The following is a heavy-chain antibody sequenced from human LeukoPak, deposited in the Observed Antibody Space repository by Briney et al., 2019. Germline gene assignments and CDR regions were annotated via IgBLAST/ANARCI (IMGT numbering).Heavy chain of an antibody. V-gene: IGHV4-59*01. J-gene: IGHJ4*02. CDR1: GGSISSYY. Sequence: SETLSLTSTVSGGSISSYYWSWIRQPPGKGLEWIGYIYYSGSTNYNPSLKSRVTISVDTSKNQFSLKLSSVTAADTAVYYCARIGGRSHHYWGQGTLVTVSS. CDR2: IYYSGST. D-gene: IGHD6-19*01. CDR3: ARIGGRSHHY.